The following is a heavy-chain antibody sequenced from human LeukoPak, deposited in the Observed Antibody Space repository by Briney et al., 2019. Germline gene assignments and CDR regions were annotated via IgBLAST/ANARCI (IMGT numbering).Heavy chain of an antibody. CDR1: GYTFTSYY. Sequence: AASVKVSCKSSGYTFTSYYMHWVRQAPGQGLEWMGWISAYNGNTNYAQKLQGRVTMTTDTSTSTAYMELRSLRSDDTAVYYCARDIGFDPWGQGTLVTVSS. CDR2: ISAYNGNT. CDR3: ARDIGFDP. J-gene: IGHJ5*02. V-gene: IGHV1-18*04.